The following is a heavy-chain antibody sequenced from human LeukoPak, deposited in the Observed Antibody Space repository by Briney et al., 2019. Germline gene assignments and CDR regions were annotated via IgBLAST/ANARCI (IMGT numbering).Heavy chain of an antibody. Sequence: GGSLRPSCAASGFTFSSYGMHWVRQAPGKGLEWVAFIRYDGSNKYYADSVKGRFTISRDNSKNTLYLQMNSLRAEDTAVYYCAKDRVVPAAIPDYWGQGTLVTVSS. V-gene: IGHV3-30*02. CDR1: GFTFSSYG. J-gene: IGHJ4*02. CDR3: AKDRVVPAAIPDY. D-gene: IGHD2-2*02. CDR2: IRYDGSNK.